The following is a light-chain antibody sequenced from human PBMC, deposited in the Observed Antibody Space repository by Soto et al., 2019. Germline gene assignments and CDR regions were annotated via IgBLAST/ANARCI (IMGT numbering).Light chain of an antibody. Sequence: QSVLTQPASVSGSPGQSITISCTGTSSDVGSYNLVSWYQQHPGKAPKLMIYKVSKRPSGVSNRFSGSKSGNTASLTISGLQAEDEADYYCCSYAGSSTFVYVFGTGTKVTVL. CDR2: KVS. CDR1: SSDVGSYNL. CDR3: CSYAGSSTFVYV. V-gene: IGLV2-23*02. J-gene: IGLJ1*01.